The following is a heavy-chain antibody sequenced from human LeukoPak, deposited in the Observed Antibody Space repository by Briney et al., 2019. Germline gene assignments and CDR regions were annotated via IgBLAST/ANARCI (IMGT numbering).Heavy chain of an antibody. CDR1: GYTFTGYY. D-gene: IGHD2-2*01. V-gene: IGHV1-2*02. Sequence: ASVKVSCKASGYTFTGYYMYWVRQAPGQGLEWVGWINPNSGGTNYAQKFQGRVTMTRDTSISTAYMELSRLRSDDTAVYYCARVVPAAIPFDPWGQGTLVTVSS. J-gene: IGHJ5*02. CDR2: INPNSGGT. CDR3: ARVVPAAIPFDP.